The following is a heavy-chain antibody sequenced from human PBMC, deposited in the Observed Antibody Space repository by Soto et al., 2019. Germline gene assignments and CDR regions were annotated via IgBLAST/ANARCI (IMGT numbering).Heavy chain of an antibody. V-gene: IGHV3-48*02. Sequence: EVQLVESGGGLVQPGGSLRLSCAASGFTFSTYSMNWVRQAPGKGLEWVSDINSRSSTIHYTDSVKGRFTISRDNAKNSLYLQMNSLRDEDTAVYDCARDVTATGDFDYWGQGTLVTVSS. CDR3: ARDVTATGDFDY. J-gene: IGHJ4*02. CDR2: INSRSSTI. CDR1: GFTFSTYS. D-gene: IGHD7-27*01.